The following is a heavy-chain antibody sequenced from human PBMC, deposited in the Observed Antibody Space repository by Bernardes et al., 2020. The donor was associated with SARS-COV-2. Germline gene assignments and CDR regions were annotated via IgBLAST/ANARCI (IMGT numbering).Heavy chain of an antibody. Sequence: GGSLRLSCVASGFIFDNYAMSWVRQAPGKGLEWVSAISGTTYYADSVKGRFTISRDISKNTLFLQMNSLRADDTAIYYCAKGGIPVAGSGDFDSWGQGILVTVSS. D-gene: IGHD6-19*01. V-gene: IGHV3-23*01. J-gene: IGHJ4*02. CDR1: GFIFDNYA. CDR2: ISGTT. CDR3: AKGGIPVAGSGDFDS.